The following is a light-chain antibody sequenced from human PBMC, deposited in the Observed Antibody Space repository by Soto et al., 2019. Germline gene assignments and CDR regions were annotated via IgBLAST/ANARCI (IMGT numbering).Light chain of an antibody. CDR3: QHYSTWLWT. CDR1: QSVSSK. V-gene: IGKV3-15*01. Sequence: EIVMTQSPATLSVSPGERATLSCRASQSVSSKLAWYQQKPGQGPRLLIYGASTRATGIPDRFSASGSGTEFTLTINSLQSEDFAVYYCQHYSTWLWTFGQGTKVEIK. J-gene: IGKJ1*01. CDR2: GAS.